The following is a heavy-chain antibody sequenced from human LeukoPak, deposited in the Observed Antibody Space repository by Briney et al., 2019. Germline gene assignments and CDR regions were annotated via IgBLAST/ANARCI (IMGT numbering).Heavy chain of an antibody. CDR3: TRRVATMGHFDY. Sequence: GRSLRLSCTASGFTFGDYAMSWVRQAPGKGLEWVGFIRSKAYGGTTEYAASVKGRFTISRDDSKSIACLQMNSLKTEDTAVYYCTRRVATMGHFDYWGQGTLVTVSS. J-gene: IGHJ4*02. CDR2: IRSKAYGGTT. V-gene: IGHV3-49*04. D-gene: IGHD5-12*01. CDR1: GFTFGDYA.